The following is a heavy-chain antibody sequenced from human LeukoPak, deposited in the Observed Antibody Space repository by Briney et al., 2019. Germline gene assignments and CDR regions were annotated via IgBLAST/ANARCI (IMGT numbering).Heavy chain of an antibody. CDR2: IYYSGST. D-gene: IGHD5-18*01. J-gene: IGHJ4*02. CDR1: GGSISSYY. Sequence: PSETLSLTCTVSGGSISSYYWSWIRQPPGKGLEWIGYIYYSGSTNYNPSLKSRVTISVDTSKNQFSPKLSSVTAADTAVYYCARAGKSAMASPPLVDYWGQGTLVTVSS. V-gene: IGHV4-59*01. CDR3: ARAGKSAMASPPLVDY.